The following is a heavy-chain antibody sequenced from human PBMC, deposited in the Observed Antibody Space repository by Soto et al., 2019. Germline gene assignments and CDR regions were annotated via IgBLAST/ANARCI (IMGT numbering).Heavy chain of an antibody. D-gene: IGHD5-18*01. Sequence: ASVKVSCKASGYTFTSYAMHWVRQAPGQRLEWMGWINAGNGNTKYSQKFQGRVTITGDTSASTAYMELSSLRSEDTAVYYCARGLNGYLHYFDYWGQGTPVTVSS. CDR2: INAGNGNT. CDR1: GYTFTSYA. J-gene: IGHJ4*02. V-gene: IGHV1-3*01. CDR3: ARGLNGYLHYFDY.